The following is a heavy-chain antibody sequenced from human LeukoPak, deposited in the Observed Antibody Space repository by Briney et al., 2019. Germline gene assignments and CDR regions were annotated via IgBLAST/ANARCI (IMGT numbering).Heavy chain of an antibody. V-gene: IGHV4-59*01. Sequence: SETLSLTCTVSGGSTSSYYWSWIRQPPGKGLEWIGNVENTGSINYNPSLESRVTISVDTSKNQFSLRLSSVTAADTAVYYCARAVGDSGYGRYFDYWGQGTLVTVSS. CDR1: GGSTSSYY. J-gene: IGHJ4*02. CDR3: ARAVGDSGYGRYFDY. CDR2: VENTGSI. D-gene: IGHD5-12*01.